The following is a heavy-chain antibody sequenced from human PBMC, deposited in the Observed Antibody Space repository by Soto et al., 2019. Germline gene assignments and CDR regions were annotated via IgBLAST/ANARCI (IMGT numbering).Heavy chain of an antibody. Sequence: GASVKVSCKAGGCTFSSYAISWVRQAPGQGLEWMGGIIPIFGTANYAQKFQGRVTITADESTSTAYMELSSLRSEDTAVYYCARISGYSDNYFDYWGQGTLVTVSS. CDR2: IIPIFGTA. J-gene: IGHJ4*02. D-gene: IGHD6-13*01. CDR3: ARISGYSDNYFDY. V-gene: IGHV1-69*13. CDR1: GCTFSSYA.